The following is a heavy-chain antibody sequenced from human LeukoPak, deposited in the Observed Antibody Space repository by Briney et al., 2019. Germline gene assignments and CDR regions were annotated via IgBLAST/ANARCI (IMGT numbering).Heavy chain of an antibody. Sequence: GGSLRLSCAASGFTFSSYAMSWVRQAPGKGLEWVANIKQDGSEKYYVDSVKGRFTISRDNAKNSLYLQMNSLRAEDTAVYYCARFRRGGYYFDYWGQGTLVTVSS. J-gene: IGHJ4*02. V-gene: IGHV3-7*01. CDR1: GFTFSSYA. CDR2: IKQDGSEK. D-gene: IGHD3-16*01. CDR3: ARFRRGGYYFDY.